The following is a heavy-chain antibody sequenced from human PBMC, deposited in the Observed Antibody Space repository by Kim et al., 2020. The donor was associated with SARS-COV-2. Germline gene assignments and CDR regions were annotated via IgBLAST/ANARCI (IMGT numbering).Heavy chain of an antibody. CDR3: ARGQPRLRHNWFDP. V-gene: IGHV4-34*01. D-gene: IGHD5-12*01. Sequence: SETLSLTCAVYGGSFSGYYWSWIRQPPGKGLEWIGEINHSGSTNYNPSLKSRVTISVDTSKNQFSLKLSSVTAADTAVYYCARGQPRLRHNWFDPWGQGTLVTVSS. J-gene: IGHJ5*02. CDR1: GGSFSGYY. CDR2: INHSGST.